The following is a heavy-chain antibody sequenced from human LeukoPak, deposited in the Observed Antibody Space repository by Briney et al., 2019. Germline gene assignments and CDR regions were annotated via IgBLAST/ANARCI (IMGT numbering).Heavy chain of an antibody. J-gene: IGHJ4*02. CDR2: IYPGDSDT. D-gene: IGHD6-19*01. CDR1: GSRFTSYW. V-gene: IGHV5-51*01. CDR3: ARVGQSAQWLVRAGFDY. Sequence: GESLKISCQGSGSRFTSYWIGWVRQLPGKGLEWMGTIYPGDSDTSYSPSFQGQVTISADKSISTAYLQWSSLKASDTAMYYCARVGQSAQWLVRAGFDYWGQGTLVTVSS.